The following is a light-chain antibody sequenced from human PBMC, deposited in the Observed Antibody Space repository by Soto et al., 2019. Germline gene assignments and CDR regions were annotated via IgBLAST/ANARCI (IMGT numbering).Light chain of an antibody. V-gene: IGLV3-21*02. Sequence: SYELTQPPSVSVAPGQTARITCGGDYIGSKSVHWYQQKTGQAPVLVVYDDSDRPSGIPERFSGSNSGNTATLAISRVGAGDEADYYCQVWESYSDHPHGAFGGGTKVTVL. CDR1: YIGSKS. CDR3: QVWESYSDHPHGA. CDR2: DDS. J-gene: IGLJ3*02.